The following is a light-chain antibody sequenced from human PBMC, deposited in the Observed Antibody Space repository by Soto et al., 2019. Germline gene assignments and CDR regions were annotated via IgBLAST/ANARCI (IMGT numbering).Light chain of an antibody. CDR2: DAS. V-gene: IGKV1-5*01. J-gene: IGKJ1*01. CDR3: QQYNHYWT. Sequence: DIQMTQSPSTLSASVGDRVTITCRASQSISSWLAWYQQKPGKAPKVLIYDASSLESGVPSRFSGSGSGTEFSLTISSLQPDYFATYYCQQYNHYWTFGQGTRVEI. CDR1: QSISSW.